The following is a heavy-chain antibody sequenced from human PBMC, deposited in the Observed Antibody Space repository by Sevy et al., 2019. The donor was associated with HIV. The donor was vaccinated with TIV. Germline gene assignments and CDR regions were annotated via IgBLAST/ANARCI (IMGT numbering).Heavy chain of an antibody. CDR1: GVSFSDYY. V-gene: IGHV4-34*01. J-gene: IGHJ4*02. CDR2: VSQSGGA. CDR3: ARGPLFSPEYCSGGTCPTIDF. D-gene: IGHD2-15*01. Sequence: SETLSLTCTVSGVSFSDYYWAWIRQAPGKGLEWIGEVSQSGGAKYHPSLRSRVIMSLDTSKNQFSLKLTSLTAADTAMYYCARGPLFSPEYCSGGTCPTIDFWSQGTLVTVSS.